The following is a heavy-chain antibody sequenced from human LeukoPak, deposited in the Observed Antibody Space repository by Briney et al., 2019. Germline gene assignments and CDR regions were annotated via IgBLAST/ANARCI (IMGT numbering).Heavy chain of an antibody. J-gene: IGHJ4*02. Sequence: GGSLRLSCAASGFTFSSYAMSWVRQAPGKGLEWVSAISGSGGSTYYADSVKGRFTISRDNSKNTLYLQMNGLRAEDTAVYYCAKFPGDYDILTGYPYYFDYWAREPWSPSPQ. D-gene: IGHD3-9*01. CDR1: GFTFSSYA. V-gene: IGHV3-23*01. CDR3: AKFPGDYDILTGYPYYFDY. CDR2: ISGSGGST.